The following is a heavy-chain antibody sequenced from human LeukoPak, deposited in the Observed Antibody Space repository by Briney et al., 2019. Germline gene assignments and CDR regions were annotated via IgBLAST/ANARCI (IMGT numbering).Heavy chain of an antibody. V-gene: IGHV1-2*06. J-gene: IGHJ3*02. CDR3: ARDRQYNWNYGAFDI. CDR2: INPNSGGT. Sequence: ASVKVSCKASGYTFTGYYMHWVRQAPGQGLEWMGRINPNSGGTNYAQKFQGRVTMTRDTSISTAYMELSRLRSDDTAVYYCARDRQYNWNYGAFDIWGQGTMVTVSS. D-gene: IGHD1-7*01. CDR1: GYTFTGYY.